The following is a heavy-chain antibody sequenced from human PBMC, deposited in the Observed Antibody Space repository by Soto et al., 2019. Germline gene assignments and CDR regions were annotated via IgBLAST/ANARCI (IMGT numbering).Heavy chain of an antibody. Sequence: SVKVSCKASGGTFSSYAISWVRQAPGQGLEWMGGIIPIFGTANYAQKFQGRVTITADESTSTAYMELSSLRSEDTAVYYCAKGMDIVVVVAAIHYYYYGMDVWGQGTTVTVSS. J-gene: IGHJ6*02. D-gene: IGHD2-15*01. V-gene: IGHV1-69*13. CDR2: IIPIFGTA. CDR3: AKGMDIVVVVAAIHYYYYGMDV. CDR1: GGTFSSYA.